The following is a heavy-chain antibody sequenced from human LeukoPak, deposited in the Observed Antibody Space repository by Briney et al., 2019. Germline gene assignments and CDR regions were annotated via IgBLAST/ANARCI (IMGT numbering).Heavy chain of an antibody. CDR1: GGSFSGYY. D-gene: IGHD2-15*01. J-gene: IGHJ4*02. CDR2: INHSGST. Sequence: PSETLSLTCAVSGGSFSGYYWSWIRQPPGKGLEWIGEINHSGSTNYNPSLKSRVTISVDTSKNQFSLKLSSVTAADTAIYYCARGACRGGSCYGDFDYWGRGTLVTVSS. V-gene: IGHV4-34*01. CDR3: ARGACRGGSCYGDFDY.